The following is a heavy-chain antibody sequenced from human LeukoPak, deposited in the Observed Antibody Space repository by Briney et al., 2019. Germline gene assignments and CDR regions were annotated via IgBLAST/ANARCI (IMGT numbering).Heavy chain of an antibody. V-gene: IGHV4-4*07. CDR2: IYSSGGT. Sequence: SETLSLTCTVSGGSISSYYWSWIRQPAGKGLEWIGRIYSSGGTTYNPSLKSRVTMSVDTSRNEFSLPLSSVTAADTSVYYCAREVRFGDFFYWGQGTPVTVSS. CDR3: AREVRFGDFFY. D-gene: IGHD3-10*01. CDR1: GGSISSYY. J-gene: IGHJ4*02.